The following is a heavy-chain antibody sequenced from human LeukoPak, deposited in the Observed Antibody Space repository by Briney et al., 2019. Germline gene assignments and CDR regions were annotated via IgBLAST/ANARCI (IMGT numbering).Heavy chain of an antibody. J-gene: IGHJ3*02. CDR2: IYYSEST. Sequence: SETLSLTCTVSGGSISSSSYYWGWIRQPPGKGLEWIGSIYYSESTYYNPSLKSRVTISVDTSKNQFSLKLSSVTAADTAVYYCAREQFLGYCTGGVCYKGGAFDIWGQGTMVTVSS. CDR3: AREQFLGYCTGGVCYKGGAFDI. CDR1: GGSISSSSYY. V-gene: IGHV4-39*01. D-gene: IGHD2-8*02.